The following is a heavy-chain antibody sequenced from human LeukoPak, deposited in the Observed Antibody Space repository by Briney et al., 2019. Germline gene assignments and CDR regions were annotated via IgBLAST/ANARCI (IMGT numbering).Heavy chain of an antibody. D-gene: IGHD3-22*01. V-gene: IGHV4-34*09. Sequence: SETLSLTCAVYGGSFSGYYWSWIRQPPGKGLEWIGEINHSGSTNYNPSLKSRVTISVDTSKNQFSLKLSSVTAADTAVYYCARAGHYYDSSGYYYLDYWGQGTLVTVSS. CDR2: INHSGST. J-gene: IGHJ4*02. CDR3: ARAGHYYDSSGYYYLDY. CDR1: GGSFSGYY.